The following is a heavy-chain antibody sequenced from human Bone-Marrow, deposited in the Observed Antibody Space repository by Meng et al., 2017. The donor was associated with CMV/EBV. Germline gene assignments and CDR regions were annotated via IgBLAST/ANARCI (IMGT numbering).Heavy chain of an antibody. D-gene: IGHD3-22*01. CDR2: ISSSSSYI. CDR3: ARDWLNAFDI. J-gene: IGHJ3*02. V-gene: IGHV3-21*04. CDR1: GFTFSSYS. Sequence: GGSLRLSCAASGFTFSSYSMNWVRQAPGKGLEWVSSISSSSSYIYYADSVKGRFTISRDNSKNTLYLQMNSLRAEDTAVYYCARDWLNAFDIWGQGTMVTVSS.